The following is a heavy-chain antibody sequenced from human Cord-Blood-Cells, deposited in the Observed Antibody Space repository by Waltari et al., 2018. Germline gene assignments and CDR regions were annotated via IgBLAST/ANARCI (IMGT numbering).Heavy chain of an antibody. Sequence: VQLVQSGAEVKKPGASVKVSCKASGYTLTGYYTHWVRQVPGVGLEWMGWINPNSGGTNYSQKFQGRVTMTRDTSISTAYMELSRLRSDDTAVYYCARGGGIWSGYYTKGGWFDPWGQGTLVTVSS. CDR3: ARGGGIWSGYYTKGGWFDP. D-gene: IGHD3-3*01. CDR2: INPNSGGT. V-gene: IGHV1-2*02. CDR1: GYTLTGYY. J-gene: IGHJ5*02.